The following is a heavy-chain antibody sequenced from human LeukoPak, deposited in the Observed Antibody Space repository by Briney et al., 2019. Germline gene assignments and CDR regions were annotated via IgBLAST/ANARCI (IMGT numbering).Heavy chain of an antibody. CDR1: GFTFSNAW. V-gene: IGHV3-15*07. CDR2: IKSKTDGGTT. D-gene: IGHD1-26*01. Sequence: PGGSLRLSCAASGFTFSNAWMNWVRQAPGKGLEWVGRIKSKTDGGTTDYAAPVKGRFTISRDDSKNTLYLQMNSLKTEDTAVYYCTTLMYSGRRQAHSPWGHGTLVTVSS. CDR3: TTLMYSGRRQAHSP. J-gene: IGHJ5*02.